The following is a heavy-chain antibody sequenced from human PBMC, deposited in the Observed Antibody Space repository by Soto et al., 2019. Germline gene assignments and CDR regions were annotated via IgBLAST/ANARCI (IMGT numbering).Heavy chain of an antibody. Sequence: GGSLRLSCAASGFTVSGSAVHWVRQASGKGLEWVGRIRSKTNSYATAYAASVKGRFTISRDDSKNTAYLQMNSLKTEDTAVYYCARGSTVTKPENYFDYWGQGTLVTVSS. D-gene: IGHD4-17*01. J-gene: IGHJ4*02. CDR1: GFTVSGSA. CDR2: IRSKTNSYAT. CDR3: ARGSTVTKPENYFDY. V-gene: IGHV3-73*01.